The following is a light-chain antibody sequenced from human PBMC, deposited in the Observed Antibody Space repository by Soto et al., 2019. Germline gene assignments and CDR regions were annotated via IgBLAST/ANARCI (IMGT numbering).Light chain of an antibody. J-gene: IGKJ4*01. CDR2: ATS. CDR3: HTYTNATA. Sequence: DIQLTQSPSSLSASVEDRVTITCRASQAISSYLAWYQQKPGKVPELLIYATSTLQSGAPSRFSGSGSVTDFTLTISSRKHEDVATYYCHTYTNATAFGGGTKVELK. V-gene: IGKV1-27*01. CDR1: QAISSY.